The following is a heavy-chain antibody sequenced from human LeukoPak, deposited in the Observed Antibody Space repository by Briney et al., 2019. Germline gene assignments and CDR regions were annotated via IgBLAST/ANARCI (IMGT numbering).Heavy chain of an antibody. CDR1: GFSINTYT. CDR2: IRNSDGMT. J-gene: IGHJ4*02. V-gene: IGHV3-23*01. CDR3: ARDLGWELPYFDY. Sequence: GGSLRLSCDASGFSINTYTMYWVRQAPGQGLEWVSGIRNSDGMTYYADSVRGRFTISTDNSKNTLYLQMYSLRAEDTALYYCARDLGWELPYFDYWGQGTLVTVSS. D-gene: IGHD1-26*01.